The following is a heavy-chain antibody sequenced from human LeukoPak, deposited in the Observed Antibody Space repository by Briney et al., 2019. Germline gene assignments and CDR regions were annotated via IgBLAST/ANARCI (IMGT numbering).Heavy chain of an antibody. CDR1: GGSISSGSYY. J-gene: IGHJ6*03. CDR2: IYTSGST. V-gene: IGHV4-61*02. CDR3: ARTGSSMYHYYYMDV. Sequence: SETLSLTCTVSGGSISSGSYYWSWIRQPAGKGLEWIGRIYTSGSTNYNPSLKSLVTISVDTSKNQFSLKLSSVTAADTAVYYCARTGSSMYHYYYMDVWGKGTTVTVSS. D-gene: IGHD6-13*01.